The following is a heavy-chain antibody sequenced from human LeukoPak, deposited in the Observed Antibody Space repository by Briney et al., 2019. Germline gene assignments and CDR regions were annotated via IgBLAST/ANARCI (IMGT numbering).Heavy chain of an antibody. V-gene: IGHV1-69*05. D-gene: IGHD1-1*01. CDR3: VREPELERFDD. CDR1: GGTFSSYA. J-gene: IGHJ4*02. Sequence: ASVKVSCKASGGTFSSYAISWVRQAPGQELEWMGGIIPIFGTANYEQTFQGRFTITKDESTSTAYMELSSLGSEDTAVYYCVREPELERFDDWGQGTLVTVSS. CDR2: IIPIFGTA.